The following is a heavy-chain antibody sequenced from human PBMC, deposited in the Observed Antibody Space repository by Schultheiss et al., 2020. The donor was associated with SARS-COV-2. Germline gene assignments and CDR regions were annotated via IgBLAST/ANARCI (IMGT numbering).Heavy chain of an antibody. Sequence: GGSLRLSCAASGFTFSSYAMHWVRQAPGKGLEWVSGISWNSGSIGYADSVKGRFTISRDNAKNSLYLQMNSLRAEDTALYYCAKGGYDYVAYFDYWGQGTLVTVSS. CDR1: GFTFSSYA. CDR3: AKGGYDYVAYFDY. J-gene: IGHJ4*02. D-gene: IGHD5-12*01. CDR2: ISWNSGSI. V-gene: IGHV3-9*01.